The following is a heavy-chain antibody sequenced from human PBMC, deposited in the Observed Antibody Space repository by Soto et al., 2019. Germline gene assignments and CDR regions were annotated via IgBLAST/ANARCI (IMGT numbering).Heavy chain of an antibody. Sequence: PSETLSLTCAVSGGSISSSGYSWSWIRQPPGKGLEWIGYIYHSGSTYYNPSLKSRVTISVDRSKNQFSLKLSSVTAADTAVYYCARSVDPWGQGTLVTVSS. CDR2: IYHSGST. CDR1: GGSISSSGYS. V-gene: IGHV4-30-2*01. J-gene: IGHJ5*02. CDR3: ARSVDP.